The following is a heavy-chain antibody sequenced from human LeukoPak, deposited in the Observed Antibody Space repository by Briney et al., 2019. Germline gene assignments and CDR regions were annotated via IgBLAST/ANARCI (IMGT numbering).Heavy chain of an antibody. J-gene: IGHJ4*02. Sequence: GGPLRLSCAASGFPFSSYGMIGSPRTPGKGREGVPGIVGSGANTDYADSVRGRFTISRDNPKNTLYLQMNSLRVEDTALYYCVKGRGYSYGADFESWGQGTLVTVSS. V-gene: IGHV3-23*01. CDR3: VKGRGYSYGADFES. CDR2: IVGSGANT. D-gene: IGHD5-18*01. CDR1: GFPFSSYG.